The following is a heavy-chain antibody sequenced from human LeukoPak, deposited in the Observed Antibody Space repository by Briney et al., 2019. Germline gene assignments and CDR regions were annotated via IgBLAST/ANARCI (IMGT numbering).Heavy chain of an antibody. Sequence: GGSLRLSCAASGFTVSSNYMSWVRQAPGKGLEWVSVIYSGGSTYYADSVKGRFTISRDNSKNTLYLQMNSLRAEDTAVYYCARDWSDSSGYYEDYWGQGTLVTVSS. V-gene: IGHV3-53*01. CDR3: ARDWSDSSGYYEDY. D-gene: IGHD3-22*01. CDR1: GFTVSSNY. CDR2: IYSGGST. J-gene: IGHJ4*02.